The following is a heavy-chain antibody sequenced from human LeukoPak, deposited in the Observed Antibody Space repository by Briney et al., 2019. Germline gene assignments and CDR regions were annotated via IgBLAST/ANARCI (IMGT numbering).Heavy chain of an antibody. Sequence: SETLSLTCAVYGGSFSGYYWSWIRQPPGKGLEWIGEINHSGSTNYNPSLKSRVTISVDTSKNQFSLKVSSVTAADTAVYYCARSPRISMVRGAFEMDVWGKGTTVTISS. D-gene: IGHD3-10*01. CDR1: GGSFSGYY. CDR2: INHSGST. J-gene: IGHJ6*04. CDR3: ARSPRISMVRGAFEMDV. V-gene: IGHV4-34*01.